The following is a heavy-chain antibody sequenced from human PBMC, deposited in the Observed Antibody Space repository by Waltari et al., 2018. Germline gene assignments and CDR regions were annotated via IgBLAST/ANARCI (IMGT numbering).Heavy chain of an antibody. Sequence: QVQLVQSGAEVKKPGASVKVSCKASGYTFTSYDINWVRQATGQGLEWMGWMNPSSGNTGYAKKCQGRGTMTRNTSISTAYMELSSLRSEDTAVYYGARGRPYYYDSSGRRGGDYWGQGTLVTVSS. CDR1: GYTFTSYD. V-gene: IGHV1-8*01. J-gene: IGHJ4*02. CDR2: MNPSSGNT. CDR3: ARGRPYYYDSSGRRGGDY. D-gene: IGHD3-22*01.